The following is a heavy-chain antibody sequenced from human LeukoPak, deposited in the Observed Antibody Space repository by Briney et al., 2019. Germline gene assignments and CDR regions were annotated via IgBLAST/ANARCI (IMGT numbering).Heavy chain of an antibody. D-gene: IGHD1-26*01. CDR3: ARGSSSDY. J-gene: IGHJ4*02. CDR1: GFTFSSYG. V-gene: IGHV3-66*01. CDR2: VYSGGRT. Sequence: GGSLRLSCAASGFTFSSYGMSWVRQAPGKGLEWVSVVYSGGRTFYADSVKGRFTISRDNSQNTLYLQMSSLRVEDTAVYYCARGSSSDYWGQGTLVTVSS.